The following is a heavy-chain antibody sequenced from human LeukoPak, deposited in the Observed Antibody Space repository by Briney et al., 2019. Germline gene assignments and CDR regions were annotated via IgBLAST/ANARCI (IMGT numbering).Heavy chain of an antibody. J-gene: IGHJ5*02. CDR2: ISGSGGST. CDR3: ARDNSPGWFGP. CDR1: GFTFSTYA. Sequence: TGGSLRLSCAASGFTFSTYAMSWVRQAPGKGLEWVSGISGSGGSTNYADSVKGRFTISRDNAKNTLYLQMNSLRAEDTAVYYCARDNSPGWFGPWGQGTLVTVSS. D-gene: IGHD4-23*01. V-gene: IGHV3-23*01.